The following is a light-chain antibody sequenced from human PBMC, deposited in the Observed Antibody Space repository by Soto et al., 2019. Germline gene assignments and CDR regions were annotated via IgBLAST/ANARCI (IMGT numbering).Light chain of an antibody. CDR1: QNISNY. J-gene: IGKJ2*01. Sequence: DIQMTQSPSSLSASVGDRVTITCQASQNISNYLNWYQQKPGKAPKLLIYDASNLEKGVPSRFSGSGSGTDFTFTISILQAEDIATYYCQQYDNIPPVTFGQGTKLEIK. CDR3: QQYDNIPPVT. V-gene: IGKV1-33*01. CDR2: DAS.